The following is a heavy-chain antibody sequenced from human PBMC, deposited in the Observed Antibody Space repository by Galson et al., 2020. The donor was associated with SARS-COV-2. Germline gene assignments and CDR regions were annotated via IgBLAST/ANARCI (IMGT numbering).Heavy chain of an antibody. CDR3: AKRSTLVNGRCDN. CDR1: GFTFSSYA. Sequence: QAGGSLRLSCAASGFTFSSYAMNWVRQAPGKGLEWVSGISGSGDSTFYADSVKGRFTISRDNSKNTLYLQMNSLRAEDAAIYFCAKRSTLVNGRCDNWGQGTLVTVSS. V-gene: IGHV3-23*01. CDR2: ISGSGDST. J-gene: IGHJ4*02. D-gene: IGHD3-9*01.